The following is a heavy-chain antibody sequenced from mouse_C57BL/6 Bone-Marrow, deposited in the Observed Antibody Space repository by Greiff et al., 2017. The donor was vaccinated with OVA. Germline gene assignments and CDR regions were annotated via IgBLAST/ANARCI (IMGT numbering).Heavy chain of an antibody. J-gene: IGHJ2*01. V-gene: IGHV1-66*01. Sequence: QVQLQQSGPELVKPGASVKISCKASGYSFTSYYIHWVKQRPGQGLEWIGWIYPGSGNTKYNEKFKGKATLTADTSSSTAYMQLSSLTSEDSAVYYCAVDSSVLFDYWGQGTTLTVSS. D-gene: IGHD3-2*02. CDR1: GYSFTSYY. CDR2: IYPGSGNT. CDR3: AVDSSVLFDY.